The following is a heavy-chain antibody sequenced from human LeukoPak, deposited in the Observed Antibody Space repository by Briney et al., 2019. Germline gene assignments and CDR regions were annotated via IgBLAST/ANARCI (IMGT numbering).Heavy chain of an antibody. V-gene: IGHV1-18*01. D-gene: IGHD2-2*01. CDR1: GYTFTNYG. CDR2: ISVYNGNT. J-gene: IGHJ5*02. Sequence: ASVKVSCKASGYTFTNYGITWVRQAPGQGLEWMGWISVYNGNTYYAQKLQGRVTMTRDTSISTAYMELSRLRSDDTAVYYCARARVVPAARGRGDWFDPWGQGTLVTVSS. CDR3: ARARVVPAARGRGDWFDP.